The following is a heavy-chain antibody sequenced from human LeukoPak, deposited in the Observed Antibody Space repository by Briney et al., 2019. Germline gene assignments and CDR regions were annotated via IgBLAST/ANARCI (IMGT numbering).Heavy chain of an antibody. D-gene: IGHD2-15*01. CDR2: INHSGST. CDR3: ARGRVGYCSGGSCYKTYNWFDP. CDR1: GGSFSGYY. V-gene: IGHV4-34*01. J-gene: IGHJ5*02. Sequence: SGTLSLTCAVYGGSFSGYYWSWIRQPPGKGLEWIGEINHSGSTNYNPSLKSRVTISVDTSKNQFSLKLSSVTAADTAVYYCARGRVGYCSGGSCYKTYNWFDPWGQGTLVTVSS.